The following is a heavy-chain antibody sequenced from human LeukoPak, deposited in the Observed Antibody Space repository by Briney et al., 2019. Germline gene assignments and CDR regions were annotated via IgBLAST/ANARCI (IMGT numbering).Heavy chain of an antibody. V-gene: IGHV5-51*01. Sequence: GESLKISCKGSGYSFTSYWIGWVRQMPGKGLEWMGIIFPGDSDTRYSPSFLGEVTFSVDMSTATAYLEWSSLKALDSAMYYCARERLGSSGWYTHWGQGTLVTVSS. CDR1: GYSFTSYW. CDR2: IFPGDSDT. J-gene: IGHJ4*02. D-gene: IGHD6-19*01. CDR3: ARERLGSSGWYTH.